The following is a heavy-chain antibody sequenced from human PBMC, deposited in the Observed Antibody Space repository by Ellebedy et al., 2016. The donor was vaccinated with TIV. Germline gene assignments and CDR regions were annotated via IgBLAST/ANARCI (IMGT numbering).Heavy chain of an antibody. CDR3: GRGQTTFEY. J-gene: IGHJ4*02. CDR1: GCTVSSTY. D-gene: IGHD4-11*01. Sequence: GESLKISCAASGCTVSSTYMSWVRQAPGKGLEWVANIKQDGSKRFYVDSVKGRFSISRDNAKNSVYLQMNSLRAEDTAVYYCGRGQTTFEYWGQGTLVTVSS. CDR2: IKQDGSKR. V-gene: IGHV3-7*01.